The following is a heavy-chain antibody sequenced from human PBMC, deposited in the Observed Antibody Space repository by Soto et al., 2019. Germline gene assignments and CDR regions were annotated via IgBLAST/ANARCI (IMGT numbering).Heavy chain of an antibody. CDR3: AKVLDASMVVNGYLY. Sequence: GGSLRLSCAASGFTFSSYGMHWVRQAPGKGLEWVAVISYDGSNKYYADSVKGRFTISRDNSKNTLYLQVNSLRAEDTAVYYCAKVLDASMVVNGYLYWGQGTLVTVS. J-gene: IGHJ4*02. V-gene: IGHV3-30*18. CDR1: GFTFSSYG. CDR2: ISYDGSNK. D-gene: IGHD5-18*01.